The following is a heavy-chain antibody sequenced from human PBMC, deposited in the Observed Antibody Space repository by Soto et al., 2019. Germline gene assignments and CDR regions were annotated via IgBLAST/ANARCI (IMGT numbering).Heavy chain of an antibody. CDR2: IIPLLDIT. V-gene: IGHV1-69*04. Sequence: SVKVSCKTSGGTFSNDIFTWVRQAPGQGLEWMGRIIPLLDITNYAQKFQGRVTITADKSTGTAYMDLNSLRSEDTAVYYCVRDSPIGSTFSGYDGIDYWGQGTLVTVSS. D-gene: IGHD5-12*01. J-gene: IGHJ4*02. CDR3: VRDSPIGSTFSGYDGIDY. CDR1: GGTFSNDI.